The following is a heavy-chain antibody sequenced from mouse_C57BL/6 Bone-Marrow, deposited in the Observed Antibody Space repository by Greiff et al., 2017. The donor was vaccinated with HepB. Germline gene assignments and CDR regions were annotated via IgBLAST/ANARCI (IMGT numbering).Heavy chain of an antibody. CDR2: ITHSGET. CDR1: GFPITSGYY. Sequence: QVQLKESGPGLVKPSQSLFLTCSITGFPITSGYYWIWIRPSPGKPLEWMGYITHSGETFYNPSLQSPISITRETSKNQFFLQLNSVTTEDTAMYYWAGDRTGTWYFDVWGTGTTVTVSS. CDR3: AGDRTGTWYFDV. D-gene: IGHD4-1*01. J-gene: IGHJ1*03. V-gene: IGHV12-3*01.